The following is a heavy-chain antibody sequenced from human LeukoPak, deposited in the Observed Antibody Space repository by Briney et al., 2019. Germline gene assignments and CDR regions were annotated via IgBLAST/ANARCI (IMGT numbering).Heavy chain of an antibody. D-gene: IGHD2-2*01. CDR1: GFTVSSYG. CDR3: AKEVGAFDI. CDR2: IRYDGSNK. J-gene: IGHJ3*02. Sequence: GRSLRLSCAASGFTVSSYGMHWVRQAPGKGLEWGAFIRYDGSNKYYADSVKGRFTISRDNSKNTLYLQMNSLRAEDTAVYYCAKEVGAFDIWGQGTMVTVSS. V-gene: IGHV3-30*02.